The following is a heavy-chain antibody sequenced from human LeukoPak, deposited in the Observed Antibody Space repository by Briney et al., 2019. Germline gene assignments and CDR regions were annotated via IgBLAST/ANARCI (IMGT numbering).Heavy chain of an antibody. Sequence: PGGSLRLFCAASGFTFSSYSMNWVRQAPGKGLEWVSSISSSSSYIYYADSVKGRFTISRDNAKTSLYLQMSSLRAEETAVYYCARDAARGNFYYWGQGTLVTVSS. J-gene: IGHJ4*02. D-gene: IGHD3-10*01. V-gene: IGHV3-21*01. CDR1: GFTFSSYS. CDR3: ARDAARGNFYY. CDR2: ISSSSSYI.